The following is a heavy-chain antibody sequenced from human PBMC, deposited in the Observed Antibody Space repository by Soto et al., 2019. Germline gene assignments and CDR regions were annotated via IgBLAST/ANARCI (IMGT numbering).Heavy chain of an antibody. CDR2: ISYDGGNK. J-gene: IGHJ4*02. V-gene: IGHV3-30-3*01. CDR1: GFTFSSYA. CDR3: ARDGGGREGGYFDY. Sequence: QVQLVESGGGVVQPGRSLRLSCAASGFTFSSYAMDWVRQAPGKGLEWVAVISYDGGNKHAADSVKGRFTISRDNSKNTLYRQMNSLRAEETAVYYCARDGGGREGGYFDYWGQGTLVTVSS. D-gene: IGHD2-15*01.